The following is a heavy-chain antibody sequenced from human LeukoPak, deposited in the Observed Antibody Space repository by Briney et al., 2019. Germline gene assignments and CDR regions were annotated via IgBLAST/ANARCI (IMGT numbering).Heavy chain of an antibody. V-gene: IGHV4-4*07. J-gene: IGHJ4*02. CDR2: IYTSGST. Sequence: PSETLSLTCTVSGGSISSYYWSWIRQPAGKGLEWIGRIYTSGSTNYNPSLKSRITMSVDTSKNQFSLKLSSVTAADTAVYYCAREGGTIFGVVIIGAFDYWGQGTLVTVSS. CDR1: GGSISSYY. CDR3: AREGGTIFGVVIIGAFDY. D-gene: IGHD3-3*01.